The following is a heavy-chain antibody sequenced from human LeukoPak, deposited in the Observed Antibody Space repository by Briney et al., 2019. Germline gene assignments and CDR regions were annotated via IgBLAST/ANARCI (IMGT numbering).Heavy chain of an antibody. V-gene: IGHV3-48*03. CDR2: ISSSGSTI. Sequence: GGSLRLSCAASGFTFSSYEMNWVRQAPGKGLEWGSYISSSGSTIYYADSVKGRFTISRDNAKNSLYLQMNSLRAEDTAVYYCARGLNWKYGWIDPWGQGTLVTVSS. CDR1: GFTFSSYE. CDR3: ARGLNWKYGWIDP. D-gene: IGHD1-7*01. J-gene: IGHJ5*02.